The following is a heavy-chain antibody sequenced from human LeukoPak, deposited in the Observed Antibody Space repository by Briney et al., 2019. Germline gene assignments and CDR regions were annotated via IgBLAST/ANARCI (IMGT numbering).Heavy chain of an antibody. CDR2: IYYSGST. Sequence: PSQTLSLTCPVSGGSISSGVYYWSGIRQHPGKGLEWIGYIYYSGSTYYNPSLKSRVTISVDTSKNQFSLKLSSVTAADTAVYYCARGVRWLQLSYFDYWGQGTLVTVSS. CDR3: ARGVRWLQLSYFDY. D-gene: IGHD5-24*01. CDR1: GGSISSGVYY. V-gene: IGHV4-31*03. J-gene: IGHJ4*02.